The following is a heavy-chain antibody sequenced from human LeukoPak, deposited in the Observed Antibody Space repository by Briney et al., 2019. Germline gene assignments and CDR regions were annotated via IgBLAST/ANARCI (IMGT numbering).Heavy chain of an antibody. J-gene: IGHJ6*03. CDR1: GGSISSSSYY. CDR3: ASLYRTQPPYYYYYMDV. Sequence: SETLSLTSTVSGGSISSSSYYWGWIRQPPGKGLERIGSTYYSGSAYYNPSLKSRVTISVDTSKNQFSLKLSSVTAADTAVYYCASLYRTQPPYYYYYMDVWDKGTTVTISS. D-gene: IGHD1-14*01. V-gene: IGHV4-39*07. CDR2: TYYSGSA.